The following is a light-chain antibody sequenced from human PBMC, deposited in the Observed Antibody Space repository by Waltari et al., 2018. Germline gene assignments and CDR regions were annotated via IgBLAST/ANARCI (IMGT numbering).Light chain of an antibody. J-gene: IGKJ2*01. CDR3: QQYYATPNT. Sequence: DIVMTQSPDSLAVSLGERATIHCKSSQSIFYSSNNKDYLAWYQLKPGQPPKLLIYWASTRESGVPDRFSGSGTGTDFTLTISSLQTEDVATYYCQQYYATPNTFGQGTNVEIK. CDR2: WAS. CDR1: QSIFYSSNNKDY. V-gene: IGKV4-1*01.